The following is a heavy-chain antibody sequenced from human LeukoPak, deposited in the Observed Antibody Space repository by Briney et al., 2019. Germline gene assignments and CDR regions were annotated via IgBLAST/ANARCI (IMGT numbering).Heavy chain of an antibody. CDR1: GFTFSSYD. CDR2: IGTAGDT. J-gene: IGHJ6*03. Sequence: GGSLRLSCAASGFTFSSYDMHWVRHATGKGLEWVSAIGTAGDTYYPGSVKGRFTISRENAKNSLYLQMNSLRAGDTAVYYCARGPYGSGSYYKFYYYYMDVWGKGTTVTISS. D-gene: IGHD3-10*01. CDR3: ARGPYGSGSYYKFYYYYMDV. V-gene: IGHV3-13*01.